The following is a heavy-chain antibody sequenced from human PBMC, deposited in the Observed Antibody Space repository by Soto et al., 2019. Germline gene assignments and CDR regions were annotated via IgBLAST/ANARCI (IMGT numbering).Heavy chain of an antibody. CDR2: ISSSGSYI. Sequence: GGSLRLSCAASGFTFSTYGINWVRQAPWKGLEWVSSISSSGSYIYYADSVKGRFTISRDNAKNSLYLQMNSLRAEDTAVYYCATVQPPRRCVDAMDVWGQGTTVTVYS. CDR3: ATVQPPRRCVDAMDV. CDR1: GFTFSTYG. J-gene: IGHJ6*02. V-gene: IGHV3-21*01.